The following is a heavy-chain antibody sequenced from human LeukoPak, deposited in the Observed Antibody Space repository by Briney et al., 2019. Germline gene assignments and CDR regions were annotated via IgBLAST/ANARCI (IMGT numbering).Heavy chain of an antibody. Sequence: GESLKISCKDSGYSFTTYWIGWVRQMPGKGLEWMGIIYPGDSDTRYSPSFQGQVTISADKSISTAYLQWSSLKASDTAMYYCARQPAYYYDSSGYPWDAFDIWGQGTMVTVSS. V-gene: IGHV5-51*01. J-gene: IGHJ3*02. CDR3: ARQPAYYYDSSGYPWDAFDI. D-gene: IGHD3-22*01. CDR2: IYPGDSDT. CDR1: GYSFTTYW.